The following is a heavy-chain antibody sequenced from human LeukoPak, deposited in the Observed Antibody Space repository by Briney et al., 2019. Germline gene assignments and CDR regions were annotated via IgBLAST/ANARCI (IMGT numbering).Heavy chain of an antibody. J-gene: IGHJ4*02. Sequence: SETLSLTCTVSGGSISGYYWSWIRQPPGKGLEWIGYIHYSGSTNYTPSLKRRVNISVDTSKNQFSLKLNCVTAADTAVYYCARHVPERDCRSVSCPAMGHFDYWARGARVSVSS. CDR3: ARHVPERDCRSVSCPAMGHFDY. D-gene: IGHD2-2*01. V-gene: IGHV4-59*08. CDR1: GGSISGYY. CDR2: IHYSGST.